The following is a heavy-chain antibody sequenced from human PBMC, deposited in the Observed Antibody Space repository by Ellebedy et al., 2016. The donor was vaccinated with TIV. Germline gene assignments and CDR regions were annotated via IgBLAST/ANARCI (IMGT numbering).Heavy chain of an antibody. Sequence: AASVKVSCKASGFSFTGYYIHWARQAPGQGLEWMGWITPNSGRTKYAQKCQDWVTITRDTSISTAYMELTRLRSEDTAVYYCARKTGNRGDFDIWGQGTMVAVSS. CDR3: ARKTGNRGDFDI. CDR1: GFSFTGYY. D-gene: IGHD3-10*01. V-gene: IGHV1-2*04. CDR2: ITPNSGRT. J-gene: IGHJ3*02.